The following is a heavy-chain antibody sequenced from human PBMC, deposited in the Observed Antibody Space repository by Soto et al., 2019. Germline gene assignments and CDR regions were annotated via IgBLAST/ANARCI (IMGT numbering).Heavy chain of an antibody. CDR1: GDSITSTDYY. CDR3: ARHWRTGYSTVFGVVMGWFDT. CDR2: IYYSGST. D-gene: IGHD3-3*01. V-gene: IGHV4-39*01. Sequence: KPSETLSLTCTATGDSITSTDYYWGWIRQPPGKGLEWVASIYYSGSTYHNPSLKSRVTISVDTSKNQFSPKVTSVTAADTAVYYCARHWRTGYSTVFGVVMGWFDTWGQGTLVTVSS. J-gene: IGHJ5*02.